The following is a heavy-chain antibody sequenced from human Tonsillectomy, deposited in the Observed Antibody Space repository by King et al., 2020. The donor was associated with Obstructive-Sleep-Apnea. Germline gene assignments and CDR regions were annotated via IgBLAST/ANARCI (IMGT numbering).Heavy chain of an antibody. D-gene: IGHD3-10*01. CDR1: GFTFNRYK. CDR2: ISNGGSYI. J-gene: IGHJ4*02. V-gene: IGHV3-21*01. CDR3: ARDHGAGSYYNDY. Sequence: VQLVESGGGLVKPGGSLRLSFAASGFTFNRYKMNWVRQAPGKGLEGVSYISNGGSYIYYADSVKGRFTISRDNAKNSMFLQMNSLRAEDTAVYYCARDHGAGSYYNDYWGQGTLVTVSS.